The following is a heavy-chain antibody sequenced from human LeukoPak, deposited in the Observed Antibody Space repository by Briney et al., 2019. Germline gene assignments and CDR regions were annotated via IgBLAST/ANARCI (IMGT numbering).Heavy chain of an antibody. V-gene: IGHV3-53*01. CDR3: ARRRYSGTFDAFDI. D-gene: IGHD1-26*01. Sequence: GGSLRLSCAASGFTVSSNYMSWVRQAPGKGLEWVSVIYSGGSTYYADSVKGRFTISRDNSKNTLYLQMNSLRAEDTAVYYCARRRYSGTFDAFDIWGQGTMVTVSS. CDR2: IYSGGST. J-gene: IGHJ3*02. CDR1: GFTVSSNY.